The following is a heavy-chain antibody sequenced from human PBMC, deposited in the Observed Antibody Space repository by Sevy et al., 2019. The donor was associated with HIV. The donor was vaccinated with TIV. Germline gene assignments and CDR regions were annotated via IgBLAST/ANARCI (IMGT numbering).Heavy chain of an antibody. Sequence: SETLSLTCTVSGVSISSFYWSWIRQPPGKGLEWIGNIYYSGSTNYNPSLKSRVTISVDTSKNQFSLKLSSVTAADTAVYYCARRYFYDSRGSTVFDYWGQEPWSPSPQ. D-gene: IGHD3-22*01. CDR2: IYYSGST. J-gene: IGHJ4*01. CDR1: GVSISSFY. V-gene: IGHV4-59*13. CDR3: ARRYFYDSRGSTVFDY.